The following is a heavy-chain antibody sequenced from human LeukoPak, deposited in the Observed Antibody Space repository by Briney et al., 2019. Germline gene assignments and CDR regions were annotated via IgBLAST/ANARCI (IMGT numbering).Heavy chain of an antibody. D-gene: IGHD4-17*01. V-gene: IGHV1-2*04. Sequence: ASVKVSCKASGYTFTGYYMHWARQAPGQGLEWMGWINPNSGGTNYAQKFQGWVTMTRDTSISTAYMELSRLRSDDTAVYYCARERYGDRYYYGMDVWGKGTTVTASS. CDR3: ARERYGDRYYYGMDV. CDR2: INPNSGGT. CDR1: GYTFTGYY. J-gene: IGHJ6*04.